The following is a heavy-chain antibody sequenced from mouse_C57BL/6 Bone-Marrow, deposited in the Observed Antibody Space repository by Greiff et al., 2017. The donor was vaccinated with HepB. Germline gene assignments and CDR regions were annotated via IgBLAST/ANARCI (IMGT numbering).Heavy chain of an antibody. V-gene: IGHV5-15*01. CDR3: ARHTLDV. CDR1: GFTFSDYG. CDR2: ISNLAYSI. Sequence: DVHLVESGGGLVQPGGSLKLSCAASGFTFSDYGMAWVRQAPRKGPEWVASISNLAYSIYYADTVTGRFTISRENAKNTLYLEMSSLRSEDTAMYYCARHTLDVWGTGTTVTVSS. J-gene: IGHJ1*03.